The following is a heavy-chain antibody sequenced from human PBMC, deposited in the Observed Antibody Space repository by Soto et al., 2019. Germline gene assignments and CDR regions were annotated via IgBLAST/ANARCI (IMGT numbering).Heavy chain of an antibody. Sequence: EASVKVSCKASGYTFTGYYMHWVRQAPGQGLEWMGWINPNSGGTNYAQKFQGRVTMTRDTSISTAYMELSRLRSDDTAVYYCARGDYDILTGLGYWGQGTLVTVSS. V-gene: IGHV1-2*02. CDR1: GYTFTGYY. D-gene: IGHD3-9*01. CDR3: ARGDYDILTGLGY. CDR2: INPNSGGT. J-gene: IGHJ4*02.